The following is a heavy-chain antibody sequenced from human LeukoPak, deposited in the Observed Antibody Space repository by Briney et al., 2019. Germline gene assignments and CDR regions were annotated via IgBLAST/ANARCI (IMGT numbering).Heavy chain of an antibody. Sequence: SETLSLTCTVPGDSISSYYWSWIRQPPGKGLEWIGHFYNSGSTNYNPSLKSRVAISVDTSKNQFSLKLSFVTAADTAVYFCARANSGYDPFDYWGRGTLVTVSS. J-gene: IGHJ4*02. CDR1: GDSISSYY. CDR2: FYNSGST. D-gene: IGHD5-12*01. V-gene: IGHV4-59*01. CDR3: ARANSGYDPFDY.